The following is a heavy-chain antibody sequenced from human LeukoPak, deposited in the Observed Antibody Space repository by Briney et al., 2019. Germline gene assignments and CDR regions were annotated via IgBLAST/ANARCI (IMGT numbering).Heavy chain of an antibody. V-gene: IGHV3-7*01. D-gene: IGHD2-8*01. CDR3: LTPMGY. CDR2: IKPDGSEK. Sequence: GGSLRLSCAATGLTFSNHWMIWVRQAPGKGLEWVASIKPDGSEKYYVDSVRGRFTISRDNAKNSLYLQMNSLRAEDTAVYYTLTPMGYWGQGTLVTVSS. CDR1: GLTFSNHW. J-gene: IGHJ4*02.